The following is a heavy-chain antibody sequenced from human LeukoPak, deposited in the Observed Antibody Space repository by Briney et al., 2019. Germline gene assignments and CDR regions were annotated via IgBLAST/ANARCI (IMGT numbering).Heavy chain of an antibody. J-gene: IGHJ4*02. CDR1: GGTFSSYT. CDR2: IIPILGIA. D-gene: IGHD1-26*01. CDR3: AREWELLPFDY. Sequence: GASVKVSCKASGGTFSSYTISWVRQAPGQGLDWMGRIIPILGIANYAQKFQGRGTITANKSKSTAYMEMSILRSEDTAVYYCAREWELLPFDYWGQGTLVTVSS. V-gene: IGHV1-69*04.